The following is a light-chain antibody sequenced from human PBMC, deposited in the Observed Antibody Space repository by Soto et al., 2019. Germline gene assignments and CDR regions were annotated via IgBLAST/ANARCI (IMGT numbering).Light chain of an antibody. V-gene: IGLV1-40*01. CDR3: SSYTTSTTYV. CDR1: NSNIGAGYD. CDR2: GNT. J-gene: IGLJ1*01. Sequence: QSVLTQPPSVSGAPGQRVTISCTGSNSNIGAGYDVHWYQQLPGTPPKLLIFGNTKRPSGVPDRFSGSKSATSASLAITGLQAEDEADYYCSSYTTSTTYVVGTGTKVTV.